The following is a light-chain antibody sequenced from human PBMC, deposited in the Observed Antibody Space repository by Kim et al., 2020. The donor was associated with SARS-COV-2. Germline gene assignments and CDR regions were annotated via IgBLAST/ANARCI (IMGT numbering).Light chain of an antibody. CDR1: KLGNKY. CDR2: QDT. Sequence: SYELTQPPSVSVSPGQTASITCSGDKLGNKYACWYQQKPGQYPVLVIYQDTKRPSGIPERFSGSNSGNTATLTISGTQAMDEGDYYCQAWDSSTVVFGGG. J-gene: IGLJ2*01. V-gene: IGLV3-1*01. CDR3: QAWDSSTVV.